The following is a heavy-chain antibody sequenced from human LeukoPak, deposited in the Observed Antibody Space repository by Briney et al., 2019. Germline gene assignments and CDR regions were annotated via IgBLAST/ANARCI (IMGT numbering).Heavy chain of an antibody. CDR3: ARDYYESSGYYEDCFDP. CDR2: ISADNGNT. V-gene: IGHV1-18*01. D-gene: IGHD3-22*01. Sequence: ASVKVSCKASGYTFTSYGISWVRQAPGQGLEWMGWISADNGNTNYVQKLQGRVTMTTDTSTSTVYMELRSLRSDDTAVYYCARDYYESSGYYEDCFDPWGQGTLVTVSS. J-gene: IGHJ5*02. CDR1: GYTFTSYG.